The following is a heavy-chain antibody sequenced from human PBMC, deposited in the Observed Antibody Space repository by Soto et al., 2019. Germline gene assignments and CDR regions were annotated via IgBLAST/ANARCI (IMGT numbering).Heavy chain of an antibody. CDR3: AKDAKRVGYYFDY. J-gene: IGHJ4*02. CDR1: GFTFSSYA. D-gene: IGHD2-15*01. V-gene: IGHV3-23*01. Sequence: GGSLRISCAASGFTFSSYAMSWVRQAPGKGLEWVSAVSGSGGSTYYADSVKGRFTISRDNSKNTLYLQMNSLRAEDTAVYYCAKDAKRVGYYFDYWGQGTLVTVSS. CDR2: VSGSGGST.